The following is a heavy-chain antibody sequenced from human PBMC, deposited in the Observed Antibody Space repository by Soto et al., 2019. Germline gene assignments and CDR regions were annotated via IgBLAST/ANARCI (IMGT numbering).Heavy chain of an antibody. J-gene: IGHJ6*02. D-gene: IGHD3-3*01. CDR3: AADSHYDFWSGYLGYYYYGMDV. CDR2: IVVGSGNT. Sequence: SVKVSCKASGFTFTSSAVQWVRQARGQRLEWIGWIVVGSGNTNYAQKFQERVTITRDMSTSTAYMELSSLRSEDTAVYYCAADSHYDFWSGYLGYYYYGMDVWGQGTTVTVSS. V-gene: IGHV1-58*01. CDR1: GFTFTSSA.